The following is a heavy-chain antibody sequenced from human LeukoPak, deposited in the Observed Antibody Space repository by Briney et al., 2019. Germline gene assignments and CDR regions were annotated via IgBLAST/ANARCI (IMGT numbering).Heavy chain of an antibody. D-gene: IGHD6-19*01. CDR3: ARVAGIAVAGTGDLFDY. J-gene: IGHJ4*02. CDR2: IYSGGST. V-gene: IGHV3-53*01. Sequence: GGSLRLSCAASGFTVSSNYVSWVRQAPGKGLEWVSVIYSGGSTYYADSVKGRFTISRDNSKNTLYLQMNSLRAEDTAVYYCARVAGIAVAGTGDLFDYWGQGTLVTVSS. CDR1: GFTVSSNY.